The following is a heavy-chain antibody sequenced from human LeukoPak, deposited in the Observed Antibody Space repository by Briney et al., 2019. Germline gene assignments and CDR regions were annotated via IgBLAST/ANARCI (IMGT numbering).Heavy chain of an antibody. J-gene: IGHJ4*02. D-gene: IGHD3-9*01. Sequence: SVKVSCKASGGTFSSYAISWVRQAPGQGLEWMGGIIPIFGTANYAQKFQGRVTITADESTSTAYMELSSLRSEDTAVYYCASTDSLRYFDWLYESYFDYWGQGTLVTVSA. CDR2: IIPIFGTA. CDR1: GGTFSSYA. CDR3: ASTDSLRYFDWLYESYFDY. V-gene: IGHV1-69*01.